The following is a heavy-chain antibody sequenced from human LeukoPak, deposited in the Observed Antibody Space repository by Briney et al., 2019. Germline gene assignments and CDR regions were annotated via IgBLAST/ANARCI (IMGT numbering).Heavy chain of an antibody. CDR2: IIPIFGTA. CDR1: GYTFTSYY. V-gene: IGHV1-69*13. Sequence: GASVKVSCKASGYTFTSYYMHWVRQAPGQGLEWMGGIIPIFGTANYAQKFQGRVTITADESTSTAYMELSSLRSEDTAVYYCARKFFDCSSTSCPFDYWGQGTLVTVSS. CDR3: ARKFFDCSSTSCPFDY. J-gene: IGHJ4*02. D-gene: IGHD2-2*01.